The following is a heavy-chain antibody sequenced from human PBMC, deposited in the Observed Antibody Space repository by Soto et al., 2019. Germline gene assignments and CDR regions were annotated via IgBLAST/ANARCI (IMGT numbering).Heavy chain of an antibody. D-gene: IGHD6-19*01. J-gene: IGHJ4*02. CDR3: ARDGGYNSGPAASH. Sequence: QVQLVQSGAEVKKPGSSVKVSCKASGGTFSSYAISWVRQASGQGLEWMGGFIPIFGTANYAQRFQGRVTITADESTSTAYMELSSLRSEDTAVYHCARDGGYNSGPAASHWGQGTLVTVSS. CDR1: GGTFSSYA. CDR2: FIPIFGTA. V-gene: IGHV1-69*01.